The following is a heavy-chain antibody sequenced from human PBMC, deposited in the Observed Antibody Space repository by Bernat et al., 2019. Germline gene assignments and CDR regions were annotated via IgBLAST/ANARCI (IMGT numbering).Heavy chain of an antibody. CDR1: GFTFSSYA. D-gene: IGHD6-19*01. CDR3: ASPAGYSSGWYPNDFDY. Sequence: EVQLVESGGGLVQPGGSLRLSCAASGFTFSSYAMSWVHQAPGKGLEWVSAISGSGGSTYYADSVKGRFTISRDNSKNTLYLQMNSLRAEDTAVYYCASPAGYSSGWYPNDFDYWGQGTLVTVSS. V-gene: IGHV3-23*04. J-gene: IGHJ4*02. CDR2: ISGSGGST.